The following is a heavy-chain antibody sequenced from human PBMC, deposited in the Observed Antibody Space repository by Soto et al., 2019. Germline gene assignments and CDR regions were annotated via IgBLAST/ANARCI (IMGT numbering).Heavy chain of an antibody. CDR3: TTGLSRPDSSGWKYYCGMDV. CDR2: IKSKTDGGTT. Sequence: GGSLRLSCAASGFTFSNAWMNWVRQAPGKGLEWVGRIKSKTDGGTTDYAAPVKGRFTISRDDSKNTLYLQMNSLKTEDTAVYYCTTGLSRPDSSGWKYYCGMDVWGQGTTVTVSS. D-gene: IGHD6-19*01. CDR1: GFTFSNAW. J-gene: IGHJ6*02. V-gene: IGHV3-15*07.